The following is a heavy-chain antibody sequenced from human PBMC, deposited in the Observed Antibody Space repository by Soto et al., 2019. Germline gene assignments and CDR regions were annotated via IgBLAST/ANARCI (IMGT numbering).Heavy chain of an antibody. D-gene: IGHD3-10*01. CDR3: ARGVYGSGNYYTGPSAFDI. CDR1: GGTLSDHG. CDR2: TIPVFNTA. J-gene: IGHJ3*02. V-gene: IGHV1-69*06. Sequence: QVQREQSGAEVKKPGSSVKISCKASGGTLSDHGVSWLRQAPGQGLEWVGGTIPVFNTAKYAPKFQGRVTIAADKSTTIAYMELGSLRSDDTAFYYCARGVYGSGNYYTGPSAFDIWGQGTLVIVSS.